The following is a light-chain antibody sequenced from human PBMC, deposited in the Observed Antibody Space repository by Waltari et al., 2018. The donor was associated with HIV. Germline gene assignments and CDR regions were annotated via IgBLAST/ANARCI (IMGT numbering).Light chain of an antibody. CDR1: QCVSSNY. V-gene: IGKV3-20*01. CDR3: QQYGSAPRT. CDR2: GAS. Sequence: EIVLTQSPGTLSLSPGERATLSCRASQCVSSNYLAWYQHKPGQAPRLLIYGASTRATGIPDRFSGSGSGTEFTLTISRLEPEDFAVFYCQQYGSAPRTFGQGTKVEIK. J-gene: IGKJ1*01.